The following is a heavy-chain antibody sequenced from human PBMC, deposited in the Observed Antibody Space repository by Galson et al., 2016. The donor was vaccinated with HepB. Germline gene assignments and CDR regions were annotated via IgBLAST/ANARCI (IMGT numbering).Heavy chain of an antibody. CDR2: LSPDGTDK. CDR1: GFTFNDYW. CDR3: ARVDYTDEGINV. Sequence: SLRLSCAASGFTFNDYWMTWVRQAPGKGLEWVANLSPDGTDKRYAGSVKGRFTISRDNPNNSVFLQMSSLRAGDTALYYCARVDYTDEGINVWGQGTLVTVSS. J-gene: IGHJ4*02. D-gene: IGHD4-11*01. V-gene: IGHV3-7*01.